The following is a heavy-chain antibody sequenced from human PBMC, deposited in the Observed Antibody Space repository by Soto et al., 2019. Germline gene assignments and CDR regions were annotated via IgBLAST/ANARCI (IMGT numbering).Heavy chain of an antibody. Sequence: AGTLSLTCSFSGDTVTSHYLTWIRQSPEKGLEWIGYMNYTGFCNYNPSPMRRRSISFDRSTKKFPLQLTFVPVAESAVYYYTTSYGNAGYTYWGQGTRVIVSS. CDR3: TTSYGNAGYTY. CDR2: MNYTGFC. J-gene: IGHJ4*02. CDR1: GDTVTSHY. D-gene: IGHD1-1*01. V-gene: IGHV4-59*02.